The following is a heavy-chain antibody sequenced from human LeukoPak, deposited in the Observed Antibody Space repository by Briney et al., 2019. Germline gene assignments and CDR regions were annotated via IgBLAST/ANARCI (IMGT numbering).Heavy chain of an antibody. CDR1: EGTFSTYG. CDR2: IIPIFGTA. V-gene: IGHV1-69*13. CDR3: ARGRVFYDFLTGYYNRGDAFEI. D-gene: IGHD3-9*01. Sequence: ASVKVSCKTSEGTFSTYGISWVRQAPGQGLEWMGGIIPIFGTANYAQKFQGRVTITADESTSTAYMELCSLRSEDTAVYYCARGRVFYDFLTGYYNRGDAFEIWGQGTMVTVSS. J-gene: IGHJ3*02.